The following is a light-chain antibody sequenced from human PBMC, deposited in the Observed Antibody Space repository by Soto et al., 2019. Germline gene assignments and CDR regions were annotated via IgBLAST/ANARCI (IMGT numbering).Light chain of an antibody. J-gene: IGLJ2*01. CDR2: GAS. CDR1: TGAVTSGYY. Sequence: QTVVTQEPSLTVSPGGTVTLTCASSTGAVTSGYYPNWFQQKPGQAPRALIYGASNRHSWTPARFSGSLLGGKAALTLSGVQPEDEAEYYCLLYFGGAQLVFGGGTKLTVL. CDR3: LLYFGGAQLV. V-gene: IGLV7-43*01.